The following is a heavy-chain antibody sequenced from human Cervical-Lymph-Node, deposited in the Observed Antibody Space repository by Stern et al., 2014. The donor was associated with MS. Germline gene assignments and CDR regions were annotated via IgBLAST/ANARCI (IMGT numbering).Heavy chain of an antibody. CDR2: ISWNSGDI. V-gene: IGHV3-9*01. CDR1: GIILCGYV. CDR3: AKDLGEVFYYGMDV. D-gene: IGHD2-21*01. J-gene: IGHJ6*02. Sequence: QLVESGGGLVQPGGSLGLSCAAAGIILCGYVMPWVRQAPGKGLGWGAGISWNSGDIAYTDSVKGRFTISRDNAKNSLYLHMNSLRAEDTALYYCAKDLGEVFYYGMDVWGQGTTVTVSS.